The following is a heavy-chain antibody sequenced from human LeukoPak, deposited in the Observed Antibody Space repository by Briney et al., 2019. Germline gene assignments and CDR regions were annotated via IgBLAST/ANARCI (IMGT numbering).Heavy chain of an antibody. J-gene: IGHJ5*02. D-gene: IGHD3-22*01. CDR1: GFTFSSYE. CDR2: ISSSGSTI. V-gene: IGHV3-48*03. Sequence: GGSLRLSCEASGFTFSSYEMNWVRQAPGKGLEWVSYISSSGSTIYYADSVKGRFTISRDNAKNSLYLQMNSLRAEDTAVYYCTRSDDSSGYYYPPFDPWGQGTLVTVSS. CDR3: TRSDDSSGYYYPPFDP.